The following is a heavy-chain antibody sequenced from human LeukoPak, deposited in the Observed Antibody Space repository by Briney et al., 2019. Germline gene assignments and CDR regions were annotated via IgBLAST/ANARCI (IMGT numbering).Heavy chain of an antibody. CDR2: IYYSGST. Sequence: GSLRLSCAASGFTFSSYAMSWVRQPPGKGLEWIGYIYYSGSTNYNPSLKSRVTISVDTSKNQFSLKLSSVTAADTAVYYCARGAVWSGYYPYYYYYMDVWGKGTTVTVSS. CDR3: ARGAVWSGYYPYYYYYMDV. J-gene: IGHJ6*03. V-gene: IGHV4-59*01. D-gene: IGHD3-3*01. CDR1: GFTFSSYA.